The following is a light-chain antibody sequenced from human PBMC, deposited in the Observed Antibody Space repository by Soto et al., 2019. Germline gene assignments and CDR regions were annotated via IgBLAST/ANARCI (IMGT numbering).Light chain of an antibody. V-gene: IGKV3-15*01. J-gene: IGKJ2*01. Sequence: EIVMTQSPATLSVSPGERATLSCRASQSVSSNLAWYQQKPAQAPRLLFYAASTRATGIPARFSGSGSGTEFTLTISSLQSEDFAVYYCQQYNNWPLYTFGQGTKLEIK. CDR3: QQYNNWPLYT. CDR2: AAS. CDR1: QSVSSN.